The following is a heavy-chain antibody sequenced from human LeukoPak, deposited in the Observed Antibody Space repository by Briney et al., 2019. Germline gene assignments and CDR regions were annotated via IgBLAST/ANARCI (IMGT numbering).Heavy chain of an antibody. CDR2: IWYDGSNK. CDR1: GFTFSNYG. Sequence: GRSLRLSCAASGFTFSNYGMHWVRQAPGKGLEWVAVIWYDGSNKKYADSVKGRFTISRDNSKNTLYLQMNSLRAEHTAVYYCAGFYDILTGSDAFDIWGQGTMVTVSS. D-gene: IGHD3-9*01. CDR3: AGFYDILTGSDAFDI. J-gene: IGHJ3*02. V-gene: IGHV3-33*03.